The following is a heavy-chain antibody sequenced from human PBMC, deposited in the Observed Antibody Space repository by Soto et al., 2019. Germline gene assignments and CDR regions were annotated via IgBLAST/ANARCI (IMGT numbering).Heavy chain of an antibody. Sequence: PSETLSLTCTVSGGSISSGSYFWGWIRQSPGRGLEWIGSLHYSGSSNYNTSLKRRVTISIDTSKNQLSLKLSSVTAADTAVYYCASLRCSTSTCSFLSGFDFWGQGTMVTVSS. CDR1: GGSISSGSYF. CDR2: LHYSGSS. J-gene: IGHJ4*03. D-gene: IGHD2-2*01. V-gene: IGHV4-39*01. CDR3: ASLRCSTSTCSFLSGFDF.